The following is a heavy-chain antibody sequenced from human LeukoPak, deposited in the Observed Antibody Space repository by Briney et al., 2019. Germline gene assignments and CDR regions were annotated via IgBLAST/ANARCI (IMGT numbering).Heavy chain of an antibody. Sequence: GGSLRLSCAASGFTFSSYAMHWVRQAPGKGLEWVAVISYDGSNKYYADSVKGRFTISRDNSKNTLYLQMNRLRAEDTAVYYCARDSGDYVFDYWGQGTLVTVSS. CDR3: ARDSGDYVFDY. CDR1: GFTFSSYA. D-gene: IGHD4-17*01. J-gene: IGHJ4*02. V-gene: IGHV3-30-3*01. CDR2: ISYDGSNK.